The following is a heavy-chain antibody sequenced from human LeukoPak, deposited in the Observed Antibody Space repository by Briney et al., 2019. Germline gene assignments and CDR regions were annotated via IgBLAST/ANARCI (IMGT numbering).Heavy chain of an antibody. V-gene: IGHV2-5*02. CDR2: IYWDDDK. CDR3: AHRKRLQWELLPLRDY. J-gene: IGHJ4*02. CDR1: GFSLSTSGVG. Sequence: SGPTLVNPTQTLTLTCTFSGFSLSTSGVGVGWIRQPPGKALEWLALIYWDDDKRYSPSLKSRFTITKDTSKNQVVLTMTNMDPVDTATYYCAHRKRLQWELLPLRDYWGQGTLITVSS. D-gene: IGHD1-26*01.